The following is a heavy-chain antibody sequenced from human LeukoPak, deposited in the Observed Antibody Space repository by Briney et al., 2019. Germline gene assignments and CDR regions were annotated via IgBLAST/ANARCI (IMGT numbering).Heavy chain of an antibody. CDR1: GFTYSHYG. CDR3: AKDAQRGFDYSNSLEY. J-gene: IGHJ4*02. D-gene: IGHD4-11*01. Sequence: PGRSLRLSCAASGFTYSHYGMHWVRQAPGKGLEWVAVIWSDATEKHYGDAVKGRFTISRDNSRNTLYLQMNSLRVEDTAVYYCAKDAQRGFDYSNSLEYWGQGALVTVSS. CDR2: IWSDATEK. V-gene: IGHV3-33*06.